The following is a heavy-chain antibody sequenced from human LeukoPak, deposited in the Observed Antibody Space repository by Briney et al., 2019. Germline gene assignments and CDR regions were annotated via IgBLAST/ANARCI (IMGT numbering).Heavy chain of an antibody. CDR3: AKDLRMGFGELFYYYYGMDV. CDR2: IKRDGSGK. CDR1: GFTFSSYW. Sequence: GGSLRLSCAASGFTFSSYWMSWVRQAPGKGLEWVANIKRDGSGKYYVDSVKGRFTISRDNSKNTLYLQMNSLRAEDTAMYYCAKDLRMGFGELFYYYYGMDVWGQGTTATVSS. V-gene: IGHV3-7*01. J-gene: IGHJ6*02. D-gene: IGHD3-10*01.